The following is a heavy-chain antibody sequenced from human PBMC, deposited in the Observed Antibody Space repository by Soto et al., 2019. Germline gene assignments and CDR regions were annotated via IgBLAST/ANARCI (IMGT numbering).Heavy chain of an antibody. Sequence: QVQLVQSGAEVKKPGSSVKVPCKASGGTFSSYAISWVRQAPGQGLEWMGGIIPIFGTANYAQKFQGRVTITADESTSTAYMELSSLRSEDTAVYYCARAGDYYDSSGYLYYFDYWGQGTLVTVSS. CDR1: GGTFSSYA. D-gene: IGHD3-22*01. CDR3: ARAGDYYDSSGYLYYFDY. V-gene: IGHV1-69*01. J-gene: IGHJ4*02. CDR2: IIPIFGTA.